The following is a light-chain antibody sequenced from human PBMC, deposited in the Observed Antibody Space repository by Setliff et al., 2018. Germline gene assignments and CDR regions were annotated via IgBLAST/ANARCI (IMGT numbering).Light chain of an antibody. V-gene: IGLV2-14*03. CDR2: AVS. Sequence: QSALTQPASVSGSPGQSITISCSGTSSDVGSYDLVSWYQQHPGKAPKLIIYAVSDRPSGVSNRFSGSKSGNTASLTISGLQTEDEADYFCTSYASGSTYGVFGGGTK. J-gene: IGLJ2*01. CDR1: SSDVGSYDL. CDR3: TSYASGSTYGV.